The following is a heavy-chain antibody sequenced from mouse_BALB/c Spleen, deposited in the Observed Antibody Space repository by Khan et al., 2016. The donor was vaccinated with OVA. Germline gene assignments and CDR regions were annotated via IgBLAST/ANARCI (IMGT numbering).Heavy chain of an antibody. CDR2: ISSDGSYT. V-gene: IGHV5-6*01. D-gene: IGHD4-1*01. Sequence: EVQLQESGGDLVKPGGSLKLSCAVSGFTFSNYGMSWVRQTPDKRLEWVATISSDGSYTYYPDSVKGRFTISRNNAKNTLYLQMTSLRSEDTAMFYCTSHLTGSFAYWGQGTLVTVSA. J-gene: IGHJ3*01. CDR3: TSHLTGSFAY. CDR1: GFTFSNYG.